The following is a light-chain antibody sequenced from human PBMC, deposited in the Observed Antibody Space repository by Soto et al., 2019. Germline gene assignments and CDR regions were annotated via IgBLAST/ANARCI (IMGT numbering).Light chain of an antibody. Sequence: DIVMTQSPDSLAVSLGERATINCKSSQSVLYSSNNKNYLAWYQQKPGQAPRLLIYGASSRATGIPDRFSGSGSGTDFTLTIRRLEPEDFAVYYCQQYGSWTFGQGTKVDIK. CDR2: GAS. J-gene: IGKJ1*01. CDR3: QQYGSWT. V-gene: IGKV4-1*01. CDR1: QSVLYSSNNKNY.